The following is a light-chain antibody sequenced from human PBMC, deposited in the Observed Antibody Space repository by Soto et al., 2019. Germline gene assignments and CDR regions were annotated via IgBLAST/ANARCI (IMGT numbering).Light chain of an antibody. CDR2: GAS. CDR1: QSVGSN. V-gene: IGKV3-15*01. Sequence: EIVMTQSPATLSVSPGERATLSCRASQSVGSNFAWYQQKPGQAPRLLIYGASTRATGIPARFSGSGSGTEFTLTISSLQSEDFALYYCRQYSTWPLYTFGQGTKLEIK. J-gene: IGKJ2*01. CDR3: RQYSTWPLYT.